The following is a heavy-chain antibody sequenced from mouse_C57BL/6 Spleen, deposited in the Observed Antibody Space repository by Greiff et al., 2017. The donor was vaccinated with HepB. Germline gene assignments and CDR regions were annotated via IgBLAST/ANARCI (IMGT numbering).Heavy chain of an antibody. CDR2: ISDGGSYT. CDR1: GFTFSSYA. V-gene: IGHV5-4*01. CDR3: ARAIPGYFDY. J-gene: IGHJ2*01. Sequence: EVQVVESGGGLVKPGGSLKLSCAASGFTFSSYAMSWVRQTPEKRLECVATISDGGSYTYYPDNVKGRFTISRDNAKNNLYLQMSHLKSEDTAMYYCARAIPGYFDYWGQGTTLTVSS.